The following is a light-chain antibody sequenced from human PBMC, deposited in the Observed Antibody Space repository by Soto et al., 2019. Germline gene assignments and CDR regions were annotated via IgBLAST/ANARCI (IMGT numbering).Light chain of an antibody. CDR2: YND. V-gene: IGLV1-44*01. Sequence: QSALTQPPSASGTPGQRVTISCSGSSSNIGSNTVNWYQQLPGTAPKLLIYYNDQRPSGVPDRFSGSKSGTSASLAISGLQSEDEADYYCAAWGGNLNGVVFGGGTQLTVL. J-gene: IGLJ2*01. CDR3: AAWGGNLNGVV. CDR1: SSNIGSNT.